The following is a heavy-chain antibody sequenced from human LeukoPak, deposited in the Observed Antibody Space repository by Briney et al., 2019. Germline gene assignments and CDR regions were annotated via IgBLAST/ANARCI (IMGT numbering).Heavy chain of an antibody. CDR1: GFTFSSYW. CDR2: IKQDGSEK. V-gene: IGHV3-7*01. CDR3: ARDLDTAMVPGAFDI. Sequence: PGGSLRLSCAASGFTFSSYWMSWVRQAPGKGLEWVANIKQDGSEKYYVDSVKGRFTISRDNAKNSLYLQMNSLRAEDTAVYYCARDLDTAMVPGAFDIWGQGTMVTVPS. J-gene: IGHJ3*02. D-gene: IGHD5-18*01.